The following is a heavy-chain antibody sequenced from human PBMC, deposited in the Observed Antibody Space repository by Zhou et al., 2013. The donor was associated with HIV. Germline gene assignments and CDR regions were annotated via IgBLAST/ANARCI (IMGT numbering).Heavy chain of an antibody. D-gene: IGHD6-19*01. Sequence: QVQLVQSGAEVKRPGASVKVSCKASGYTLGGFGISWVRQAPGQGLEWMGWISSYRGHTNYAQKLQGRVSVTTDTSTNTAYMELRSLRSDDTAVYYCARALSTRWIGGGFYYMDVWGKGTTGLRLL. V-gene: IGHV1-18*01. J-gene: IGHJ6*03. CDR1: GYTLGGFG. CDR2: ISSYRGHT. CDR3: ARALSTRWIGGGFYYMDV.